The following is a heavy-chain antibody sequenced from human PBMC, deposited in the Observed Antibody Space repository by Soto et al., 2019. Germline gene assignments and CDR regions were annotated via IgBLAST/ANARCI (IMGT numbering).Heavy chain of an antibody. CDR2: ISYDGSNK. D-gene: IGHD3-3*01. CDR1: GFTFSSYG. V-gene: IGHV3-30*18. CDR3: AKDLNYDFWSGYLN. J-gene: IGHJ4*02. Sequence: QLVESGGTLVQPGGSLRLSCAASGFTFSSYGMHWVRQAPGKGLEWVAVISYDGSNKYYADSVKGRFTISRDNSKNTLYLQMNSLRAEDTAVYYCAKDLNYDFWSGYLNWGQGTLVTVSS.